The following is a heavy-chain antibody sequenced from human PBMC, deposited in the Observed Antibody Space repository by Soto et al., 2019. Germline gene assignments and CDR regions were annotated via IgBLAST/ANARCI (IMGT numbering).Heavy chain of an antibody. CDR2: IIPIFGTA. D-gene: IGHD3-10*01. J-gene: IGHJ4*02. CDR1: GGTFSSYA. CDR3: ARDYYGSGEKRFDY. Sequence: ASVKVSCKASGGTFSSYAISWVRQAPGQGLEWMGGIIPIFGTANYAQKFQGRVTITADESTSTAYMELSSLRSEDTAVYYCARDYYGSGEKRFDYWGQGPPVTVSS. V-gene: IGHV1-69*13.